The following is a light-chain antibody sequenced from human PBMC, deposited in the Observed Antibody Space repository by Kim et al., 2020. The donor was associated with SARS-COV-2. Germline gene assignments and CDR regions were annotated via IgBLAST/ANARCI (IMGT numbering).Light chain of an antibody. Sequence: DIQMTQSPSSLSTSVGDRVTITCQASQAIGKFLNWYQQRPRKAPKLLIYDASTLETGVPSRFSGRGSGTDFTLTISSLQPEDIATYYCQQYATFPRTFGLGTKLEI. V-gene: IGKV1-33*01. CDR2: DAS. J-gene: IGKJ2*01. CDR1: QAIGKF. CDR3: QQYATFPRT.